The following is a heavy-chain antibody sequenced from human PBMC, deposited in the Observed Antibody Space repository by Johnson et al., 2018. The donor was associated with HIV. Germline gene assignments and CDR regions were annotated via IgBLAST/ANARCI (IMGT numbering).Heavy chain of an antibody. CDR3: ARDLYNWNDEVLGAFDI. CDR1: GFTFDDYG. V-gene: IGHV3-20*04. D-gene: IGHD1-1*01. J-gene: IGHJ3*02. CDR2: INWNSGSI. Sequence: VQLVESGGGVVRPGGSLRLSCAASGFTFDDYGMSWVRQAPGKGLEWVSGINWNSGSIGYADSVKGRFPISRDNAKNSLYLQMNSLRAEDTALYYCARDLYNWNDEVLGAFDIWGQGTMVTVSS.